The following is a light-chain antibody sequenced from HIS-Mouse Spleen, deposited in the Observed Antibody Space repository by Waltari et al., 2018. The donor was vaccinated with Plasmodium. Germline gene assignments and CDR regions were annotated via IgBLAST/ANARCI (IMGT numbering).Light chain of an antibody. CDR3: QQRSNWPSLT. Sequence: EIVLTQSPATLSLSPGERATLPCRASQRVSSYLAWYQQKPGQAPRLLLYDASTRATGIPARFSGSGSGTDFTLTISSLEPEDFAGYYCQQRSNWPSLTFGGGTKVEIK. CDR1: QRVSSY. V-gene: IGKV3-11*01. CDR2: DAS. J-gene: IGKJ4*01.